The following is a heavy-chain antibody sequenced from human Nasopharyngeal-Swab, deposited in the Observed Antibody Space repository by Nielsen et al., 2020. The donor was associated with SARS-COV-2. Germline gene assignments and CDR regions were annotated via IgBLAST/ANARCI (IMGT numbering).Heavy chain of an antibody. CDR2: ISWNSGSI. Sequence: GGSLRLSCAASGFTFDDYAMHWVRQAPGKGLEWVSGISWNSGSIGYADPVKGRFTISRDNAKNSLYLQMNSLRAEDTALYYCAKVGYSSVDYWGQGTLVTVSS. CDR3: AKVGYSSVDY. J-gene: IGHJ4*02. CDR1: GFTFDDYA. D-gene: IGHD6-25*01. V-gene: IGHV3-9*01.